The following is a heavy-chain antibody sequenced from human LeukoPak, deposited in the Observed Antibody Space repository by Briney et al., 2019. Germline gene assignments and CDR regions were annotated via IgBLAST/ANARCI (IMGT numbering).Heavy chain of an antibody. CDR1: GFTFSSYG. D-gene: IGHD6-19*01. CDR3: AKDGYSSGWYSPDY. CDR2: IRYDGSNK. V-gene: IGHV3-30*02. Sequence: GGSLRLSCAASGFTFSSYGMHWVRQAPGKGLEWVAFIRYDGSNKYYADSVKGRFTISRDNSKNTLYLQMNSLRAEDTAVYYCAKDGYSSGWYSPDYWGQGTLVTVSS. J-gene: IGHJ4*02.